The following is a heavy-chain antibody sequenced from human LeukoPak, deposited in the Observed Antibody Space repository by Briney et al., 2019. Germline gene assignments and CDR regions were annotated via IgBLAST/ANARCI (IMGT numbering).Heavy chain of an antibody. CDR2: IRYDGSNK. CDR1: GFTFSSYG. CDR3: AKDLDYGGPAYYFDY. J-gene: IGHJ4*02. V-gene: IGHV3-30*02. Sequence: PGGSLRLSCAASGFTFSSYGMHWVRQAPGKGLEWVAFIRYDGSNKYYADSVKGRFTISRDNSKNTLYLQMNSLRAEDTAVYYCAKDLDYGGPAYYFDYWGQGTLVTVSS. D-gene: IGHD4-23*01.